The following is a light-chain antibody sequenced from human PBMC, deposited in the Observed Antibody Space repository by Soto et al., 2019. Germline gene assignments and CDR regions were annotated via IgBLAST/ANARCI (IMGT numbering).Light chain of an antibody. Sequence: QLVLTQPRSVSGSPGQSVTISCTGTSSDVGGYNYVSWYQQHPGKAPKVRIYDVSERPSGVPDRFSGSKSGNTASLTISVLQAEDEADYYCCSYAGSPRYVLGTGTKLTVL. CDR3: CSYAGSPRYV. CDR2: DVS. CDR1: SSDVGGYNY. J-gene: IGLJ1*01. V-gene: IGLV2-11*01.